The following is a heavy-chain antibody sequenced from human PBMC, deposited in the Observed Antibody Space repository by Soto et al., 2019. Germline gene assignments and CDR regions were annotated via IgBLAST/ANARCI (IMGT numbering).Heavy chain of an antibody. CDR1: GYTFTSYG. J-gene: IGHJ4*02. D-gene: IGHD3-10*01. Sequence: QIQLVQSGPEVKKPGASVRVSCRTSGYTFTSYGFTWVRQAPGQGLEWMGWISGYHGTTKYAQKFRGRVTMTTDTSTSTGYMELRSLRSDDTAVYYCARDRMSSGSYYLFHWGQGTLVTVSS. CDR3: ARDRMSSGSYYLFH. V-gene: IGHV1-18*01. CDR2: ISGYHGTT.